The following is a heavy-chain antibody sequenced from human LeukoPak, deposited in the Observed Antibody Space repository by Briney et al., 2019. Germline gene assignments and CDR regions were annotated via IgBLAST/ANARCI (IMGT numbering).Heavy chain of an antibody. Sequence: SETLSLTCAVYGGSFSGYYWSWIRQPPGKGLEWIGEINHSGSANYNPSLKSRVTISVDTSKNQFSLKLSSVTAADTAVYYCASMYSPLYYYYGMDVWGQGTTVTVSS. CDR3: ASMYSPLYYYYGMDV. CDR1: GGSFSGYY. J-gene: IGHJ6*02. CDR2: INHSGSA. D-gene: IGHD2-15*01. V-gene: IGHV4-34*01.